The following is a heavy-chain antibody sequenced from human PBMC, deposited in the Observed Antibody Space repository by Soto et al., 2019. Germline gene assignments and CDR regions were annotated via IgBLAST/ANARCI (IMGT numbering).Heavy chain of an antibody. J-gene: IGHJ4*02. CDR1: GFPFSNYW. V-gene: IGHV3-74*01. CDR2: VNRDGSST. D-gene: IGHD2-15*01. Sequence: EVPLVESGGGLIQPGGSLRLSFAASGFPFSNYWMHWVRQAPGKGLVWVSRVNRDGSSTSYADSVKGRFSISRDNAKNTLYLQMNSLRAEDTAVYYCAREIFYWGQGTLVTVSS. CDR3: AREIFY.